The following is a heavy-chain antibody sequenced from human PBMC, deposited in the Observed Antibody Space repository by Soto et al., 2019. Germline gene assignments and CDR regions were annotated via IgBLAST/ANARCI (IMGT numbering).Heavy chain of an antibody. CDR3: ARDQADYDDSGAVGHFQH. V-gene: IGHV3-33*01. CDR2: IWYDGSNK. D-gene: IGHD3-22*01. Sequence: QVQLVESGGGVVQPGRTLRLSCAASGFTFSSYGMHWVRQAPGKGLEWVAVIWYDGSNKYYADSVKGRFTISRDNSKKPPYLQMSCLRAETTAVYYCARDQADYDDSGAVGHFQHWGPGTLVTVSS. CDR1: GFTFSSYG. J-gene: IGHJ1*01.